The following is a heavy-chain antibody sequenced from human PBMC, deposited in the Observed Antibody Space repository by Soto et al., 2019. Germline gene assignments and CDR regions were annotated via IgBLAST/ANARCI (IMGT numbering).Heavy chain of an antibody. CDR3: AKDMKWGGMTTIHYFDS. V-gene: IGHV3-9*01. CDR2: ISWNSETI. CDR1: GFTVDDYA. D-gene: IGHD4-17*01. Sequence: EVQLVESGGGLVQPGRSLRLSCAASGFTVDDYAMHWVRQAPGKGLEWVPGISWNSETIDYADSVKGRFTISRDNAKSSLFLQLNSLGPDDSALSYCAKDMKWGGMTTIHYFDSWGQGTLVTVSS. J-gene: IGHJ4*02.